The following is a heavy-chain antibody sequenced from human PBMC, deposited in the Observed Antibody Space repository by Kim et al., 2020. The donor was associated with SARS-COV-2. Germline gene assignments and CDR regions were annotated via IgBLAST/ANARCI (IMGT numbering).Heavy chain of an antibody. J-gene: IGHJ4*01. CDR3: AKDTSLSMIVVASFDC. Sequence: GGSLRLSCAASGFTFSAYAMSWVRQAPGKGLEWVSGFRGSGGTTYYADSVKGRFTISRDNSRNTLYLQMDSLRAEDTAVYYCAKDTSLSMIVVASFDCWG. CDR1: GFTFSAYA. V-gene: IGHV3-23*01. CDR2: FRGSGGTT. D-gene: IGHD3-22*01.